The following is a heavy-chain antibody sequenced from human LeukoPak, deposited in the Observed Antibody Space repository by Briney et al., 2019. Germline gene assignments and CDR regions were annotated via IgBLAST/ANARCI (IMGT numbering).Heavy chain of an antibody. CDR2: INPNSGDT. V-gene: IGHV1-2*02. CDR1: GYTFTDYY. CDR3: ARGSALQGTRYPFAW. Sequence: AVTVTFKSSGYTFTDYYSHWVGPPPAQRLAWMGWINPNSGDTKYAQKCQESDTMTRDMSISTAYEELSGLPSDDTAVFYCARGSALQGTRYPFAWWGEGTLVIVS. J-gene: IGHJ4*02. D-gene: IGHD1-1*01.